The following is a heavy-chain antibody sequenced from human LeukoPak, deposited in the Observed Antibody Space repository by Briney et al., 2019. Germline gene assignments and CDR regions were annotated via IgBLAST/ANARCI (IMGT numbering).Heavy chain of an antibody. CDR3: ARERPSYDFWSGFLPSPYYYMDV. D-gene: IGHD3-3*01. CDR1: GFTFSSYG. J-gene: IGHJ6*03. V-gene: IGHV3-7*01. CDR2: IKQDGSEK. Sequence: PGGSLRLSCAASGFTFSSYGMSWVRQAPGKGLEWVANIKQDGSEKYYVDSVKGRFTISRDNAKNSLYLQMSSLRAEDTAVYYCARERPSYDFWSGFLPSPYYYMDVWGKGTTVTVSS.